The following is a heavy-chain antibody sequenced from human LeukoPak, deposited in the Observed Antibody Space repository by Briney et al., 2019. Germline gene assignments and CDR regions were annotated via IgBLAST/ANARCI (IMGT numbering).Heavy chain of an antibody. CDR3: ASNWSDFDY. J-gene: IGHJ4*02. V-gene: IGHV4-39*07. CDR2: IYHGETT. D-gene: IGHD1-1*01. CDR1: GGSISSSSYY. Sequence: SETLSLTCTVSGGSISSSSYYWGWIRQPPGKGLEWIGSIYHGETTYYNPSLKTRLTISLDTSKNQFSLRLSSVTAADTAVYYCASNWSDFDYWGQGILVTVSS.